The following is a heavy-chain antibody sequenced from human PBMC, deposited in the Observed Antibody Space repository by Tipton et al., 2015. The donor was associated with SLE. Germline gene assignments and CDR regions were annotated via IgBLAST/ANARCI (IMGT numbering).Heavy chain of an antibody. J-gene: IGHJ2*01. CDR3: TRKSTTSDL. CDR2: LSYGGST. V-gene: IGHV4-59*08. CDR1: GGSISNYY. Sequence: TLSLTCTVSGGSISNYYWSWIRQSPGKGLEWIGYLSYGGSTNYNPSLKSRVTISVDTSKNQLSLKLSSVTAADTAVYYCTRKSTTSDLWGRGALVTVSS. D-gene: IGHD2/OR15-2a*01.